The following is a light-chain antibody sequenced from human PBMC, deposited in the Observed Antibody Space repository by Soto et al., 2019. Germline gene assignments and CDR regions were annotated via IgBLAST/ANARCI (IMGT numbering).Light chain of an antibody. CDR2: AAS. V-gene: IGKV1-39*01. Sequence: DIQMTQSPSSLSASVGDRVTITCRASQDINNYLNWYQQKPGKAPKLLIYAASSLQSGVPSRFSGSGSGTDFTLTISSLQPEDFATYYCQQSYSTPWTFGQGTKVEIK. CDR3: QQSYSTPWT. CDR1: QDINNY. J-gene: IGKJ1*01.